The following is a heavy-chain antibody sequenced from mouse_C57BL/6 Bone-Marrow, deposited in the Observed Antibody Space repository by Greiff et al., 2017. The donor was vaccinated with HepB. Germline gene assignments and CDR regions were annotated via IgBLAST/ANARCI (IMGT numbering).Heavy chain of an antibody. CDR1: GYTFTSYW. J-gene: IGHJ2*01. V-gene: IGHV1-50*01. CDR3: ARWKGYGSLDY. Sequence: QVQLQQPGAELVKPGASVKLSCKASGYTFTSYWMQWVKQRPGQGLEWIGEIDPSDSYTNYNQKFKGKATLTVDTSSSTAYMQLSSLTSEDSAVYYCARWKGYGSLDYWGQGTTLTVSS. CDR2: IDPSDSYT. D-gene: IGHD1-1*01.